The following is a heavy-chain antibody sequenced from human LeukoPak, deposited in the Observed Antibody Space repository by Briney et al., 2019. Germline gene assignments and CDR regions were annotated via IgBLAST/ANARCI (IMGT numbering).Heavy chain of an antibody. CDR2: LHHSGST. J-gene: IGHJ4*02. D-gene: IGHD3-22*01. CDR1: GYSITSTYW. CDR3: ARVGGDDSTGHYSVDY. V-gene: IGHV4-38-2*01. Sequence: SETLSLTCAVSGYSITSTYWWGWIRQTPGRGLEGIGSLHHSGSTSYSPSLKSRVTISVDTSKNQFSLRLSSVTAADTAVYYCARVGGDDSTGHYSVDYWGQGTLVTVSS.